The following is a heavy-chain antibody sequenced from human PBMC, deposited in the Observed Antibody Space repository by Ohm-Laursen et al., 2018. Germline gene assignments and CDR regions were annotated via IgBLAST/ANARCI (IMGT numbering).Heavy chain of an antibody. CDR1: GFTFDDYA. Sequence: SSLRLSCAASGFTFDDYAMHWVRQAPGKGLEWVSGISWNSGSIGYADSVKGRFTISRDNAKNSLYLRMNSLRADDTAVYYCARGAYASWGQGTLVTVSS. CDR3: ARGAYAS. J-gene: IGHJ5*02. CDR2: ISWNSGSI. D-gene: IGHD3-16*01. V-gene: IGHV3-9*01.